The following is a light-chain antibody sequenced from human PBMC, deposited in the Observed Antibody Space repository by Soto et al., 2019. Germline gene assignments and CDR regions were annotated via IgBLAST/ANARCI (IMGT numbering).Light chain of an antibody. Sequence: EIVMTQSPANLFVSPGERATVSSRASQSVSSNLAWYQQKPGQAPRLLIYGASTRATGIPARFSGSGSGTEFPLTISSLQSEDFAVYYCKQYNNCPPLTFGGGTKVEIK. CDR2: GAS. J-gene: IGKJ4*01. CDR1: QSVSSN. CDR3: KQYNNCPPLT. V-gene: IGKV3-15*01.